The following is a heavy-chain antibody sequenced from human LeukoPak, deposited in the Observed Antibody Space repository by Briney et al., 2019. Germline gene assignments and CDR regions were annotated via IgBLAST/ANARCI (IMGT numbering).Heavy chain of an antibody. J-gene: IGHJ6*03. Sequence: PGGSLRLSCAASGFTFSNAWMSWVRQAPGKGLEWVGRIKSKTDGGTTDYAAPVKGRFTISRDDSKNTLYLQMNSLKTEDTAVYYCTTEKQKEGYYDFWSGFGGDSYYMDVWGKGTTVTVSS. D-gene: IGHD3-3*01. CDR3: TTEKQKEGYYDFWSGFGGDSYYMDV. CDR2: IKSKTDGGTT. V-gene: IGHV3-15*01. CDR1: GFTFSNAW.